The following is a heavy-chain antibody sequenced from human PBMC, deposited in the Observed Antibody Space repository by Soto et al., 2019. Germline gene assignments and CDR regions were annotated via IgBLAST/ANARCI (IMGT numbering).Heavy chain of an antibody. Sequence: GGSLRLSCAASGFTFSSYSMNWVRQAPGKGLEWVSSISSSSYIYYADSVKGRFTISRDNAKNSLYLQMNSLRAEDTAVYYCARVSTTLYYYYYMDVWGKGTTVTVSS. V-gene: IGHV3-21*01. J-gene: IGHJ6*03. CDR3: ARVSTTLYYYYYMDV. CDR2: ISSSSYI. CDR1: GFTFSSYS.